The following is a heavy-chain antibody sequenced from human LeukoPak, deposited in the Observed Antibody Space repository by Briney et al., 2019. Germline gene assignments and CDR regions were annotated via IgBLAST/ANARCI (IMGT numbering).Heavy chain of an antibody. V-gene: IGHV4-38-2*02. J-gene: IGHJ4*02. Sequence: PSETLSLTCTVSGYSISSGYYWGWIRQPPGKGLEWIGSIYHSGSTSYNPSLKSRVTISVDTSKNQFSLKLSSVTAADTAVYYCSSQWLLRKYYFDYWGQGTLVTVSS. CDR3: SSQWLLRKYYFDY. D-gene: IGHD6-19*01. CDR2: IYHSGST. CDR1: GYSISSGYY.